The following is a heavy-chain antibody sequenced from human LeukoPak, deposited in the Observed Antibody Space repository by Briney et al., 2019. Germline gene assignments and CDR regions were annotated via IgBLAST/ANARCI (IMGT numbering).Heavy chain of an antibody. J-gene: IGHJ4*02. CDR3: AKSPSSWKFDD. V-gene: IGHV3-48*01. D-gene: IGHD6-13*01. CDR1: GFNLKTYS. Sequence: GGSLKLSCAASGFNLKTYSINWVRQAPGKGLEWISYITSDSAFMYYADSVKGRFTISRDNSENMVYLQMNSLRAEDTALYYCAKSPSSWKFDDWGQGTLVTVSS. CDR2: ITSDSAFM.